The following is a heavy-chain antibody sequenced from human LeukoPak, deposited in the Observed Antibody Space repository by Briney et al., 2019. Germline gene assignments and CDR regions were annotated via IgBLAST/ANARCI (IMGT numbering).Heavy chain of an antibody. CDR2: IYYSGST. J-gene: IGHJ4*02. Sequence: IPSETLSLTCTVSGGSISSYYWSWIRQPPGKGLEWIGYIYYSGSTNYNPSLKSRVTISVDTSKNQFSLKLSSVTAADTAVYYCARYCSSTSCLFGYWGQGTLVTVSS. CDR1: GGSISSYY. CDR3: ARYCSSTSCLFGY. D-gene: IGHD2-2*01. V-gene: IGHV4-59*08.